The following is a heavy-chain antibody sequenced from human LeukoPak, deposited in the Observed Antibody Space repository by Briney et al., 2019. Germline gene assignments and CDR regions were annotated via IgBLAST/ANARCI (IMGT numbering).Heavy chain of an antibody. CDR3: ANLEPAVYYYYGMDV. CDR1: GFTFGSYA. Sequence: GGSLRLSRAASGFTFGSYAMSWVRQAPGKGLEWVSAISGSGGSTYYADSVKGRFTISRDNSKNTLYLQMNSLRAEDTAVYYCANLEPAVYYYYGMDVWGQGTTVTVSS. J-gene: IGHJ6*02. CDR2: ISGSGGST. V-gene: IGHV3-23*01.